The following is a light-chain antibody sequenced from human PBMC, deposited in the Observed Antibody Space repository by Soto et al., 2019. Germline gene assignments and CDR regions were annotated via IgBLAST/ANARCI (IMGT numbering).Light chain of an antibody. CDR2: DAS. CDR1: QSVSSY. J-gene: IGKJ4*01. V-gene: IGKV3-11*01. Sequence: EIVLTQSPAPLSLSPGERAPLSCRARQSVSSYLAWYQQKPGQAPRLLIYDASNRATGIPARFSGSGSGTDFTLTISSLGPEDFAVYYCQQRSNWLTFGGGTKVEIK. CDR3: QQRSNWLT.